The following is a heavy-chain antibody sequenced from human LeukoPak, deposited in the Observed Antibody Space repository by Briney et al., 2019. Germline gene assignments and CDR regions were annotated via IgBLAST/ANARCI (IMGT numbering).Heavy chain of an antibody. CDR1: GFTFSSYW. D-gene: IGHD5-12*01. CDR3: VKDADIVATYYFDY. V-gene: IGHV3-7*01. CDR2: IKQDGSEK. Sequence: GGSLRLSCAASGFTFSSYWMSWVRQAPGKGLEWVANIKQDGSEKYYVDSVKGRFTISRDNAKNSLYLQMNSLRAEDTAVYYCVKDADIVATYYFDYWGQGTLVTVSS. J-gene: IGHJ4*02.